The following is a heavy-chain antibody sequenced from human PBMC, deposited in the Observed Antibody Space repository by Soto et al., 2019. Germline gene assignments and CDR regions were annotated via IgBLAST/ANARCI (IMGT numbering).Heavy chain of an antibody. J-gene: IGHJ4*02. CDR2: ISGSGGST. CDR1: GFTFSSYA. Sequence: GGSLRLSCAASGFTFSSYAMSWVRQAPGKGLEWVSAISGSGGSTYYADSVKGRFTISRDNSKNTLYLQMNSLRAEDTAVYYCAKDLSSSWYLLTVKGYFDYWGQGTLVTVSS. D-gene: IGHD6-13*01. V-gene: IGHV3-23*01. CDR3: AKDLSSSWYLLTVKGYFDY.